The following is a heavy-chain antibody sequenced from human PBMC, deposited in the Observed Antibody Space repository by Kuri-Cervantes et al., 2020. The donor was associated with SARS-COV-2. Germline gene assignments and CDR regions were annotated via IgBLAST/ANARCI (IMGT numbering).Heavy chain of an antibody. CDR2: ISDSSGYI. CDR3: ARDRRALIAAAGPPDY. J-gene: IGHJ4*02. D-gene: IGHD6-25*01. V-gene: IGHV3-21*01. Sequence: GGSLNPSSPSSGCPFGNYSMTWVRQAPGKGREGLSYISDSSGYIYYAASVKDRSTISRDNAKTSLYLQMNSLRAEDTAVFYCARDRRALIAAAGPPDYWGQGTLVTVSS. CDR1: GCPFGNYS.